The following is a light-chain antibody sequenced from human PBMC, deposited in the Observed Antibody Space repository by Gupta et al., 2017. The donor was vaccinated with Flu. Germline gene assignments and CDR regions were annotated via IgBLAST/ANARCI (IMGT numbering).Light chain of an antibody. CDR3: YSWPDTLKGPV. CDR2: ANS. J-gene: IGLJ2*01. CDR1: SSSIGSSS. V-gene: IGLV1-44*01. Sequence: QSVLTQPPSASGTPGQRVTISCSGSSSSIGSSSVTWYQHLPGTAPKLLIVANSQRPSGVKDRLACSKSGTYASPDLTVLQSEDEAEDDCYSWPDTLKGPVLGGGTKMTVL.